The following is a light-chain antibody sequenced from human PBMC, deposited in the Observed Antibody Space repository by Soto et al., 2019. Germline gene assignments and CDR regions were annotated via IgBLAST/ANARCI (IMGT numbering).Light chain of an antibody. J-gene: IGKJ1*01. CDR3: QQYAASPRT. CDR2: GAS. Sequence: EIVLRQSPGTLSLSPRERATLSCRASQSVNDNYLAWYQHKPGQAPRLLIYGASSRAPGIPDRFSGSGSGTDFTLTISRLEHEDFAIYYCQQYAASPRTFGQGTQVEVK. V-gene: IGKV3-20*01. CDR1: QSVNDNY.